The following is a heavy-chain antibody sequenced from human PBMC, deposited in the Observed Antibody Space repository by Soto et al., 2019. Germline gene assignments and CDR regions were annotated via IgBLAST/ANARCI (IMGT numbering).Heavy chain of an antibody. CDR3: ASSPGGELPNYYYYYGMDV. CDR1: GFTVSSNY. D-gene: IGHD1-26*01. V-gene: IGHV3-53*01. Sequence: PGGSLRLSCAASGFTVSSNYMSWVRQAPGKGLEWVSVIYSGGSTYYADSVKGRCTISRDNSNNTLYLQMNSLRAEDTAVYYCASSPGGELPNYYYYYGMDVWGQGTTVTVSS. J-gene: IGHJ6*02. CDR2: IYSGGST.